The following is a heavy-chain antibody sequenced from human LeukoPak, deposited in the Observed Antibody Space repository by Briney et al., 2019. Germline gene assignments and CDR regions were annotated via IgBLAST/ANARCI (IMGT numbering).Heavy chain of an antibody. CDR2: IKGDGSEK. CDR3: AMFGLVAAIDS. CDR1: GVTFSSYW. J-gene: IGHJ4*02. V-gene: IGHV3-7*02. Sequence: GGSLRLSCAASGVTFSSYWMTWVRQAPGRGLEWVANIKGDGSEKYYADSVRGQFTISRDNAKNSLYLQMNSLRAEDTAVYYCAMFGLVAAIDSWGQGTLVTVSS. D-gene: IGHD5-12*01.